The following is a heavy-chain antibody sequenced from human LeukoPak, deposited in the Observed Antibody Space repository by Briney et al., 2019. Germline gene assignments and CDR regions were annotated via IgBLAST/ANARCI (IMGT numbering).Heavy chain of an antibody. J-gene: IGHJ6*04. Sequence: QPGGSLRLSCAASGFTFSSYAMSWVRQAPGKGLEWVSAISGSGGSTYYADSVKGRFTISRDNAKNSLYLQMSSLRAEDTAVYYCARDRGFGQADVWGKGTTVTVSS. D-gene: IGHD3-10*01. CDR2: ISGSGGST. CDR3: ARDRGFGQADV. V-gene: IGHV3-23*01. CDR1: GFTFSSYA.